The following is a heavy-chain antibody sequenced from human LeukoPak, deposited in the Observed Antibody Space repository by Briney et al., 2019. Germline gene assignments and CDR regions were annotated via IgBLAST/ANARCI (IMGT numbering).Heavy chain of an antibody. CDR3: AKVKGPYYDILTGYHFDY. D-gene: IGHD3-9*01. CDR1: GFTFSSYG. V-gene: IGHV3-30*02. Sequence: GGSLRLSCAASGFTFSSYGMHWVRQAPGKGLEWVAFIRYDGSNKYYADSVKGRFTISRDNSKNTLYLQMNSLRAEDTAVYYCAKVKGPYYDILTGYHFDYWGQGTLVTVSS. CDR2: IRYDGSNK. J-gene: IGHJ4*02.